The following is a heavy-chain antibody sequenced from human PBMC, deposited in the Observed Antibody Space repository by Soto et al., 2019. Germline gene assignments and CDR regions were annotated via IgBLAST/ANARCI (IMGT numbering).Heavy chain of an antibody. CDR3: ARFPWITSLINPRTPRGMDV. Sequence: GESLKIYCKGSGYSFTSYCIGWVHQMPGKGLEWMGIIYPGDSDTRYSPSFQGQVTISADKSISTAYLQWSSLKASDTAMYYYARFPWITSLINPRTPRGMDVWGQGSTVTVS. D-gene: IGHD2-2*01. V-gene: IGHV5-51*07. CDR2: IYPGDSDT. J-gene: IGHJ6*02. CDR1: GYSFTSYC.